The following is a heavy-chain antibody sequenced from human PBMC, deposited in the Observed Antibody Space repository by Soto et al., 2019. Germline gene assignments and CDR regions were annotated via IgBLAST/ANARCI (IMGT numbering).Heavy chain of an antibody. CDR3: ARYSSSWYVGWFDP. Sequence: QVQLQESGPGLVKPSETLSLTCTVSGGSISSYYWSWIRQPPGKGLEWIGYIYYSGSTHYNPSLTSRVTISVDTSKNQFSLKLSSVTAADTAVYYCARYSSSWYVGWFDPWGQGTLVTVSS. CDR1: GGSISSYY. V-gene: IGHV4-59*01. J-gene: IGHJ5*02. CDR2: IYYSGST. D-gene: IGHD6-13*01.